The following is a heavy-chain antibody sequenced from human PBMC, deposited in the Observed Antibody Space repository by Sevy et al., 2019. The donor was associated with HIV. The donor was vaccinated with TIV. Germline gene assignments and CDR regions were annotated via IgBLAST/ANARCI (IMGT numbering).Heavy chain of an antibody. V-gene: IGHV3-15*01. CDR3: TTDPGQSEWLLLYCFDK. CDR1: GFSFSNAW. J-gene: IGHJ4*02. Sequence: GGSLRLSCAASGFSFSNAWMSWVRQAPGKGLEWVGRIKSKSDGRTTDYAAPVKGRFTISRDDSKSTLYLEMNNLKTEDTAVYYCTTDPGQSEWLLLYCFDKWGQGTLVTVSS. D-gene: IGHD3-22*01. CDR2: IKSKSDGRTT.